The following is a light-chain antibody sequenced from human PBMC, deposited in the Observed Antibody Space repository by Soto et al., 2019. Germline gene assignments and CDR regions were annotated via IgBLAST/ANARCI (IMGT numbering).Light chain of an antibody. J-gene: IGKJ1*01. V-gene: IGKV1-5*03. CDR3: QHYKSYSEA. CDR2: KAS. Sequence: DIQMTQSPSTLSGSVGDRFTITCRASQTLSSWLAWYQQKPGKAPKLLIYKASTLKSVVPSRFSGSGSGTEFPLTISSLQPDDFASYYCQHYKSYSEAFGQGTKVELK. CDR1: QTLSSW.